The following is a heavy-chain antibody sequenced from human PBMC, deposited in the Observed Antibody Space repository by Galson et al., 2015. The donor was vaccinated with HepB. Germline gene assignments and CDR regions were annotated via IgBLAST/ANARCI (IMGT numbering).Heavy chain of an antibody. D-gene: IGHD3-3*02. CDR3: MTDRIGGAYVGRHFWSGYYTFGGD. J-gene: IGHJ4*02. CDR2: IKGKTDGGTI. Sequence: SLRLSCAASGFTFNDVLMTWVRQAPGKGLEWVGRIKGKTDGGTIDSASRVKRSCTITRDDSKNTLYQQMNSLKTEDTAVYYCMTDRIGGAYVGRHFWSGYYTFGGDWGQGTPVTVSS. V-gene: IGHV3-15*01. CDR1: GFTFNDVL.